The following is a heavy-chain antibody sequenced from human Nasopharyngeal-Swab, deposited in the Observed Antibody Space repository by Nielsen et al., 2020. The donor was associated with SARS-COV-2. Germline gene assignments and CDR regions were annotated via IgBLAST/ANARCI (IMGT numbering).Heavy chain of an antibody. Sequence: GGSLRLSCAASGFTFSSYGMHWVRQAPGKGLEWVAVISYDGSNKYYADSVKGRFTISRDNAKNSLYLQMNSLRAEDTAVYYCARGYFDLWGRGTLVTVSS. CDR2: ISYDGSNK. V-gene: IGHV3-30*03. CDR3: ARGYFDL. CDR1: GFTFSSYG. J-gene: IGHJ2*01.